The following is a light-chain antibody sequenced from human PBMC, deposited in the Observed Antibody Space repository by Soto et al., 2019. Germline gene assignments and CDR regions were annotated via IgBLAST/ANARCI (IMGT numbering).Light chain of an antibody. V-gene: IGLV2-23*01. CDR3: CSYAGSSTSYV. Sequence: QSALTQPASVSGSPGQSITISCTGTSSDVGSYNLVSWYQQHPGKAPKLMIYEGSKRPSGVSNRFSGSKSGNTASLTISGLQAEDEADYDCCSYAGSSTSYVFGTGTKLTVL. CDR1: SSDVGSYNL. CDR2: EGS. J-gene: IGLJ1*01.